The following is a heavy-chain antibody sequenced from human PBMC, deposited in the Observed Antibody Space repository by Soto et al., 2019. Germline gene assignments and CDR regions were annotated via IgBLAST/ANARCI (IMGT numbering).Heavy chain of an antibody. Sequence: GGSLRLSCSASGYSLRDYSMNWVCQAPGKGLEWVSYTGTSRKYTFYADSVRGRFTISRDDARNSVYLQLNSLRDEETAVYYCVRDRDWAFDIWGKGTMVTVSS. D-gene: IGHD3-9*01. CDR2: TGTSRKYT. V-gene: IGHV3-48*02. CDR3: VRDRDWAFDI. CDR1: GYSLRDYS. J-gene: IGHJ3*02.